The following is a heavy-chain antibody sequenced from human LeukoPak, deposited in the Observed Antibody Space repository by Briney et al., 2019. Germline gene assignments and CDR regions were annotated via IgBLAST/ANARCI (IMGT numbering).Heavy chain of an antibody. V-gene: IGHV3-21*01. CDR3: ARDQGYSYGYAYYYYGMDV. J-gene: IGHJ6*02. CDR2: ISSSSSYI. CDR1: GFTFSSYS. D-gene: IGHD5-18*01. Sequence: GGSLRLPCAASGFTFSSYSMNWVRQAPGKGLEWVSSISSSSSYIYYADSVKGRFTISRDNAKNSLCLQMNSLRAEDTAVYYCARDQGYSYGYAYYYYGMDVWGQGTTVTVSS.